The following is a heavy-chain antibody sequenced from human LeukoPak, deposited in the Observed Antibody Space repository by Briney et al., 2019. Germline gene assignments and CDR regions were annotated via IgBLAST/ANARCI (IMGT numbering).Heavy chain of an antibody. CDR3: AKNGQSGFSFDP. J-gene: IGHJ5*02. CDR2: GSESGGT. Sequence: PSETLSLTCAVYGGSLNGHYWSWIRQPPGKGLEWIGEGSESGGTKFNPSLKSRVTISADTSKNQFSLKLNSVTAADTAVYYCAKNGQSGFSFDPWGQGTLVPSPQ. V-gene: IGHV4-34*01. CDR1: GGSLNGHY. D-gene: IGHD3-3*01.